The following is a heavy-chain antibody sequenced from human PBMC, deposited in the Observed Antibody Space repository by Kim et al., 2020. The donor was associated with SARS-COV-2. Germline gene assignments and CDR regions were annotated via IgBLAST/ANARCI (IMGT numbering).Heavy chain of an antibody. V-gene: IGHV4-59*01. CDR2: IFYGGDT. Sequence: SETLSLTCTVSSDSFSAYYWSWIRHLPGKGLEWIGYIFYGGDTNYNPSLKSRVTISWDTSRNQFSLNLTSVTDADTAVYYCARSEGRARRHQFDYWGQG. CDR3: ARSEGRARRHQFDY. J-gene: IGHJ4*02. CDR1: SDSFSAYY.